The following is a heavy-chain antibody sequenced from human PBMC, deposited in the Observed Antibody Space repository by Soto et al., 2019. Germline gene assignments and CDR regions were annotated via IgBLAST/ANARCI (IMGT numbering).Heavy chain of an antibody. D-gene: IGHD3-10*01. CDR1: GFTFNNYW. V-gene: IGHV3-74*01. CDR3: ARDRIAGSGSCDN. CDR2: IKTDGSSP. J-gene: IGHJ4*02. Sequence: EVQLVESGGGLVQPGGSLRLSCAASGFTFNNYWMHWVRQAPGTVLVWVSRIKTDGSSPNYADSVEGRFTISSDNAKNTLYLQMNSLRAEDTAVYYCARDRIAGSGSCDNWGQGTLVTVSS.